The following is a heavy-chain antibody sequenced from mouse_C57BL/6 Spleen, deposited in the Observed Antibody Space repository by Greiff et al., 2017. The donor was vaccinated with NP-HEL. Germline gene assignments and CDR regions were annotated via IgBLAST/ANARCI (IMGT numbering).Heavy chain of an antibody. CDR3: VLYYGSSYDAMDY. CDR2: IDPANGNT. D-gene: IGHD1-1*01. V-gene: IGHV14-3*01. Sequence: VQLQQSVAELVRPGASVKLSCTASGFNIKNTYMHWVKQRPEQGLEWIGRIDPANGNTKYAPKFQGKATITADTSSNTAYLQLSSLPSEDTAIYYCVLYYGSSYDAMDYWGQGTSVTVAS. J-gene: IGHJ4*01. CDR1: GFNIKNTY.